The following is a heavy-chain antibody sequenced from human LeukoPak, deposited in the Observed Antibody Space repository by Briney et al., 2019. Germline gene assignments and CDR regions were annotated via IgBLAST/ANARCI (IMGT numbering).Heavy chain of an antibody. J-gene: IGHJ3*02. Sequence: PGGSLRLSCAASGFTFSSYAMSWVRQAPGKGLEWVSVISGSGGSTYYADSVKGRFTISRDNSKNTLSLQMNSLRVEDTAVYYCANGGSYYDSSGYYYVRAFDIWSQGTMVTVSS. CDR2: ISGSGGST. V-gene: IGHV3-23*01. CDR3: ANGGSYYDSSGYYYVRAFDI. D-gene: IGHD3-22*01. CDR1: GFTFSSYA.